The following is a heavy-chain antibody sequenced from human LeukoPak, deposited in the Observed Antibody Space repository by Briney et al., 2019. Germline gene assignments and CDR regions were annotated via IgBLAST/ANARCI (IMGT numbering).Heavy chain of an antibody. J-gene: IGHJ4*02. D-gene: IGHD6-13*01. V-gene: IGHV5-51*01. Sequence: PGESLKISRKGSGYSFTNSWIAWVRQMPGKGLEWMGIIYPGDSDTRYSPSFEGQVTISADKSINTAYLQWGSLKASDTAIYYCARLGQAATGKKGHFDYWGQGTLVTVSS. CDR1: GYSFTNSW. CDR2: IYPGDSDT. CDR3: ARLGQAATGKKGHFDY.